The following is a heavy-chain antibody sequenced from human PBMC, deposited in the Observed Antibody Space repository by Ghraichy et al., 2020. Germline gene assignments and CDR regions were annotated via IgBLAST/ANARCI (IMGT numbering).Heavy chain of an antibody. J-gene: IGHJ6*02. CDR1: GFTSDNYS. CDR3: AKDKTGAARGYYGMDL. V-gene: IGHV3-9*02. CDR2: VSWSNNKI. D-gene: IGHD1-1*01. Sequence: GESLRLSCAVSGFTSDNYSIHWVRLVPGKGLEWVLGVSWSNNKIYYADSVKGRFTVSRDNAKSSLYLQMNSMRPEDTALYYCAKDKTGAARGYYGMDLWGQATTVTVSS.